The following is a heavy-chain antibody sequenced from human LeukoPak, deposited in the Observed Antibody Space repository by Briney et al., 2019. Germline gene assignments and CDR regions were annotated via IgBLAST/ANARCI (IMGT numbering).Heavy chain of an antibody. D-gene: IGHD6-6*01. V-gene: IGHV3-64*01. J-gene: IGHJ3*02. CDR3: ARWVSTSYDAFDI. CDR1: GFTFSNYA. CDR2: ISSNGGST. Sequence: PGGSLRLSCAASGFTFSNYAMHWVRQAPGKGLEYVSAISSNGGSTYYANSVEGRFTISRDNSKNTLYLQMGSLRAEDMAVYYCARWVSTSYDAFDIWGQGTMVTVSS.